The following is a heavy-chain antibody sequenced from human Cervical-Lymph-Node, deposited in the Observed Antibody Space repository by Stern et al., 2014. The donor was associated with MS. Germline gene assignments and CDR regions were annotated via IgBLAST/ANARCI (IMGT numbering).Heavy chain of an antibody. J-gene: IGHJ4*02. CDR2: IYPGDSDT. CDR3: ARHLDYGDYGDY. V-gene: IGHV5-51*01. Sequence: EEQLVQSGAEVKKPGESLKISCEGSGYRFPSFWIGWVRQMPGKGLEWMGIIYPGDSDTKYNPTFQGQVTITADKSTSTAYLQWRSLKASDTAMYFCARHLDYGDYGDYWGQGTLVTVSS. D-gene: IGHD4-17*01. CDR1: GYRFPSFW.